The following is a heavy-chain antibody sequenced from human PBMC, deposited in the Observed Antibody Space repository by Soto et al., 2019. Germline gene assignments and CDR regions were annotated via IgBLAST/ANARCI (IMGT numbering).Heavy chain of an antibody. Sequence: TGGSLRLSCAASGFTFSTYALSWVRQAPGKGLEWVSSTSASGDSTYYADSVKGRFTISRDNSKNRLYLQMNSLRAEDTAVYYCAKHTSAHYYGMDVWGQGTTVTVSS. CDR1: GFTFSTYA. V-gene: IGHV3-23*01. CDR3: AKHTSAHYYGMDV. CDR2: TSASGDST. J-gene: IGHJ6*02.